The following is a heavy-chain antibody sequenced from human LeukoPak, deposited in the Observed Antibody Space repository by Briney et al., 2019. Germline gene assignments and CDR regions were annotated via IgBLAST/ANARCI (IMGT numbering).Heavy chain of an antibody. J-gene: IGHJ4*02. D-gene: IGHD2-2*01. V-gene: IGHV1-18*01. Sequence: ASVKVSCKTSGYSFNFYGITWVRQVAGQGLEWMGWISAHHGQTEYAPKLQDRVTMTTDTYTNTAYMELRSLRSDDTAVYYCAGSLGSCTSNFCYLKYWGQGTLVTVSS. CDR3: AGSLGSCTSNFCYLKY. CDR1: GYSFNFYG. CDR2: ISAHHGQT.